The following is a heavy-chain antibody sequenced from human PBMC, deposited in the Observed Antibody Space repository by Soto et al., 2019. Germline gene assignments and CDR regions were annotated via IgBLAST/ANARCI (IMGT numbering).Heavy chain of an antibody. D-gene: IGHD1-26*01. CDR1: GFTFSDYP. CDR3: AKDLAIVGATSFGY. V-gene: IGHV3-23*01. Sequence: GGSLRLSCAASGFTFSDYPMHWVRQAPGKGLEWVSAISGSGGSTYYADSVKGRFTISRDNSKNTLYLQMNSLRAEDTAVYYCAKDLAIVGATSFGYWGQGTLVTVSS. J-gene: IGHJ4*02. CDR2: ISGSGGST.